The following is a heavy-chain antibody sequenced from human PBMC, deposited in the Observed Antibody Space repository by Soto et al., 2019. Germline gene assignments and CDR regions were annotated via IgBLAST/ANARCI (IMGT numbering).Heavy chain of an antibody. J-gene: IGHJ3*02. V-gene: IGHV1-46*04. CDR1: GYTFTTYC. D-gene: IGHD2-15*01. CDR2: INPAGGST. Sequence: QLQLVQSGAEVKKPGASVKVSCKASGYTFTTYCIHWARQAPGQGLEWVGMINPAGGSTTYAEKLQGRVTMTRDTSTSTVHMELSSLRSEDTAVYYCARVKVEERIVDAFDIWGQGTMVTVSA. CDR3: ARVKVEERIVDAFDI.